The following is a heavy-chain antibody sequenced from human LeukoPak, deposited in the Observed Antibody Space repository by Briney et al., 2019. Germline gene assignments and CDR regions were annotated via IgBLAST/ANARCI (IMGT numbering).Heavy chain of an antibody. CDR2: MNPNSGNT. V-gene: IGHV1-8*01. J-gene: IGHJ4*02. CDR3: ASSTYYYDSSGYYWGILGY. CDR1: VYTFTSYD. D-gene: IGHD3-22*01. Sequence: GASVKVSCKASVYTFTSYDINWVRQATGQGLEWMGWMNPNSGNTGYAQKFQGRVTMTRNTSISTAYMELSSLRSEDTAVYYCASSTYYYDSSGYYWGILGYWGQGTLVTVSS.